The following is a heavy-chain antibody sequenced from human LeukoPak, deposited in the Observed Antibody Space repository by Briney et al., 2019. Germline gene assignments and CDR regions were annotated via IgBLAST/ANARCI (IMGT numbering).Heavy chain of an antibody. CDR2: ISSGSVLI. J-gene: IGHJ3*02. Sequence: PGGSLRLSCAASGFTFNAYYMSWIRQAPGKGLEWVSYISSGSVLIYYADSVKGRFTISRDNANNLLYLQMNSLRADDTAVYYCARDSPGDTAMVMIQYTDAFDIWGQGTMVTVSS. CDR1: GFTFNAYY. CDR3: ARDSPGDTAMVMIQYTDAFDI. V-gene: IGHV3-11*01. D-gene: IGHD5-18*01.